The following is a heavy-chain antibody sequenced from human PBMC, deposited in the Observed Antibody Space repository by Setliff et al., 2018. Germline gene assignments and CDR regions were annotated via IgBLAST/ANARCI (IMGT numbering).Heavy chain of an antibody. J-gene: IGHJ4*02. V-gene: IGHV4-34*01. D-gene: IGHD2-15*01. CDR1: GGTFSDYH. CDR2: INHRGST. Sequence: SETLSLTCAAYGGTFSDYHWTWIRQSPEKGLEWIGEINHRGSTNYNPSLKSRVTISIDTSKDQFSLKLISMTAADTAVYYCARGRNIVARLLDSWGQGTLVTSPQ. CDR3: ARGRNIVARLLDS.